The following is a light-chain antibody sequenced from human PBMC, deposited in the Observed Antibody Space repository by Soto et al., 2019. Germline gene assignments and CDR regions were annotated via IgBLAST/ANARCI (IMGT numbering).Light chain of an antibody. CDR2: EVN. J-gene: IGLJ2*01. CDR1: SSDVGGYNY. V-gene: IGLV2-8*01. Sequence: QSALTQPPSASGSPGQSVTISCTGTSSDVGGYNYVSWYQQHPGKAPQLIIYEVNKRPSGVPDRFSGSKSGNTASLTVSGLQAEDEADYYCSSYAGSNRFEVGGGTKLTVL. CDR3: SSYAGSNRFE.